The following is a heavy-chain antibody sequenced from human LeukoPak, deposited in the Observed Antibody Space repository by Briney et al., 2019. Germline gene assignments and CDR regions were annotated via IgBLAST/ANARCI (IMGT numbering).Heavy chain of an antibody. CDR1: GGSFSGYY. D-gene: IGHD6-13*01. V-gene: IGHV4-34*01. CDR2: INHSGST. Sequence: TPSETLSLTCAVYGGSFSGYYWSWIRQPPVKVLEWIGEINHSGSTNYNPSLKSRVTISVDTSKNQFSLKLSSVTAADTAVYYCAESSSWYPDKEPDAFDIWGQGTMVTVSS. J-gene: IGHJ3*02. CDR3: AESSSWYPDKEPDAFDI.